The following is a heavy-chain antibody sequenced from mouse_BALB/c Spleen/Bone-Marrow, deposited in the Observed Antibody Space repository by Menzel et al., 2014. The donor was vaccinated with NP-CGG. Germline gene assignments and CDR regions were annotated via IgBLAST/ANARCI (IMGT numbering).Heavy chain of an antibody. V-gene: IGHV2-9*02. D-gene: IGHD1-1*01. CDR1: WFSLTSYG. CDR3: ARDRGTTRAMDY. CDR2: IWAGGST. Sequence: VKLVESGPGLVAPSQSLSIPCTVSWFSLTSYGVHWVRQPPGKGLEWLGVIWAGGSTNYNSALMSRLSISKDNSKSQVFLKMNSLQTDDTAMYYCARDRGTTRAMDYWGQGTSVTVSS. J-gene: IGHJ4*01.